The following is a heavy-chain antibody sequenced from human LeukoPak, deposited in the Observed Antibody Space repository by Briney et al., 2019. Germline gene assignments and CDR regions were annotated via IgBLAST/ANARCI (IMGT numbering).Heavy chain of an antibody. D-gene: IGHD1-26*01. CDR3: ARGSGSYGGDY. CDR2: INANSGGT. Sequence: GASVTVSCKASGYTFTGYYMHWVRQAPGQGLEWKGWINANSGGTIYAQKFRGRVTMTMDTSISTGYMDLSRLRSDDTAVYYCARGSGSYGGDYWGQGTLVTVSS. J-gene: IGHJ4*02. CDR1: GYTFTGYY. V-gene: IGHV1-2*02.